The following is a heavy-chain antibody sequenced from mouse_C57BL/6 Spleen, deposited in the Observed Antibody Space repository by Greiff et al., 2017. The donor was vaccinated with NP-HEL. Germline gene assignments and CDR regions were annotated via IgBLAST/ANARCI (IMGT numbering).Heavy chain of an antibody. J-gene: IGHJ3*01. CDR3: ARGRDGGVAY. Sequence: QVQLKESGPELVKPGASVKISCKASGYAFSSSWMNWVKQRPGKGLEWIGRIYPGDGDTNYNGKFKGKATLTADKSSSTAYMQLSSLTSEDSAVYFCARGRDGGVAYWGQGTLVTVSA. D-gene: IGHD1-2*01. V-gene: IGHV1-82*01. CDR2: IYPGDGDT. CDR1: GYAFSSSW.